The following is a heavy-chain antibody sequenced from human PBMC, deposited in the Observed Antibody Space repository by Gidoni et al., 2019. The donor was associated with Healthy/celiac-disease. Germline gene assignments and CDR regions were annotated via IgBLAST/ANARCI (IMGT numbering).Heavy chain of an antibody. CDR3: ARDRNYYYYGMDV. Sequence: EVQLVESGGGLVQPGGSLRLPCAASGFLFSSYEMTWVRQAPGKGLEWVSYISSSGSTIYYADSVKGRFTISRDNAKNSLYLQMNSLRAEDTAVYYCARDRNYYYYGMDVWGQGTTVTVSS. J-gene: IGHJ6*02. CDR2: ISSSGSTI. V-gene: IGHV3-48*03. CDR1: GFLFSSYE.